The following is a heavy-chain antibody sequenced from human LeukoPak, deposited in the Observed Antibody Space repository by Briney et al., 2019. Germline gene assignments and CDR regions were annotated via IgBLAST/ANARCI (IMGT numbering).Heavy chain of an antibody. Sequence: SETLSLTCTVSSGSISGYYWSWIRQPPGKGLEWIGYIYSSGSTNYNPSLKSRVTISVDTSKNQFSLKLSPVTAADTAVYYCARRNYDILTGNWFDPWGQGTLVTVSS. CDR3: ARRNYDILTGNWFDP. CDR1: SGSISGYY. D-gene: IGHD3-9*01. J-gene: IGHJ5*02. CDR2: IYSSGST. V-gene: IGHV4-59*08.